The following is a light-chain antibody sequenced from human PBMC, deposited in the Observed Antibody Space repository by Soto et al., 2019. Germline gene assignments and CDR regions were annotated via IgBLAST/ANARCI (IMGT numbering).Light chain of an antibody. Sequence: EIVLTQSTGTLSLSPGERATLSCRASQSVSSNYLAWYQQKPGQAPRLLIYDASSRAAGIPDRFSGSESGTDFTITISRLEPEDFAVYYCHQHGSSRRTFGQGTKVQI. CDR1: QSVSSNY. V-gene: IGKV3-20*01. CDR2: DAS. J-gene: IGKJ1*01. CDR3: HQHGSSRRT.